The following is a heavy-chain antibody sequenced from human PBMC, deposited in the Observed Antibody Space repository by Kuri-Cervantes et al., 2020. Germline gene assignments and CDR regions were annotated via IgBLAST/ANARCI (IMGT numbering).Heavy chain of an antibody. Sequence: GGSLRLSCAASGFTFSSYAMSWVRQAPGKGLEWVAVIWYDGSNKYYADSVKGRFTISRDNSKNTLYLQMNSLRAEDTAVYYCARDPGHRNGMDVWGQGTTVTVSS. CDR2: IWYDGSNK. J-gene: IGHJ6*02. CDR1: GFTFSSYA. V-gene: IGHV3-33*08. CDR3: ARDPGHRNGMDV.